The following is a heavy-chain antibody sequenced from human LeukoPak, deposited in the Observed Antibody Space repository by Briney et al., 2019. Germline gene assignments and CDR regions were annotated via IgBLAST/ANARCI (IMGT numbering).Heavy chain of an antibody. CDR2: ISSSSSTI. CDR3: ARSAPIPSDY. V-gene: IGHV3-48*01. CDR1: GFTFSSYS. J-gene: IGHJ4*02. Sequence: GGSLRLSCAASGFTFSSYSMNWVRQAPGKGLECVSYISSSSSTIYYADSVKGRFTISRDNAKNSLYLQMNSLRAEDTAVYYCARSAPIPSDYWGQGTLVTVSS.